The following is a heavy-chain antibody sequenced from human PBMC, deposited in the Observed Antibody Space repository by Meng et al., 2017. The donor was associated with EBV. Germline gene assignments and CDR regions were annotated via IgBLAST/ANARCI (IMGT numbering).Heavy chain of an antibody. CDR1: XDSISSFYY. CDR2: AHYSGRT. CDR3: ARPFPSIVSPRLDPFGD. V-gene: IGHV4-39*01. Sequence: QLQLQESVPGQVKPSXXXXLXXXVSXDSISSFYYWAWLRQPPGRGLEWIGSAHYSGRTYYSPSLRSRVTVSIDTSKNQFSLRLTSVTAADTALYYCARPFPSIVSPRLDPFGDWGQGALVTVSS. J-gene: IGHJ4*02. D-gene: IGHD5/OR15-5a*01.